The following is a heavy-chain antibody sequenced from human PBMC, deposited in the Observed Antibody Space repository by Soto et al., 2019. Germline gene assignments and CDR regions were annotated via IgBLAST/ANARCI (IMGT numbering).Heavy chain of an antibody. CDR1: GFTFGDYA. J-gene: IGHJ4*02. D-gene: IGHD3-16*02. V-gene: IGHV3-49*03. Sequence: PGGSLRLSCTASGFTFGDYAMSWFRQAPGKGLEWVGFIRSKAYGGTTEYAASVKGRFTISRDDSKSIAYLQMNSLKTEDTAVYYCTRDDTDYIWGSYRFRPSIYWGQGTLVTVSS. CDR2: IRSKAYGGTT. CDR3: TRDDTDYIWGSYRFRPSIY.